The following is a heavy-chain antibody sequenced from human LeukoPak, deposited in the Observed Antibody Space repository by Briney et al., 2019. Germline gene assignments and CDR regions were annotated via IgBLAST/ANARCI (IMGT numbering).Heavy chain of an antibody. CDR3: AKLYGSGTYYNLFDY. CDR2: VGASGGST. Sequence: GGSLRLSCAASGFTFSDYYMCWIRQAPGKGLEWVAAVGASGGSTHHADSVKGRFTISRDNSKNTLYLQMNSLRAEDTAVYYCAKLYGSGTYYNLFDYWGQGTLVTVSS. D-gene: IGHD3-10*01. CDR1: GFTFSDYY. V-gene: IGHV3-23*01. J-gene: IGHJ4*02.